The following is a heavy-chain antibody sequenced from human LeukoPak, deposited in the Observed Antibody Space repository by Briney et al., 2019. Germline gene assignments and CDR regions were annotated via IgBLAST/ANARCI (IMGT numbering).Heavy chain of an antibody. CDR2: INPNSGGT. J-gene: IGHJ4*02. CDR3: ARGGVLWFGELSYFDY. CDR1: GYTFTGYY. Sequence: ASVKVSCKASGYTFTGYYMHWVRQAPGQGLEWMGWINPNSGGTNYAQKFQGRVTMTRDTSISTAYMELSRLRSDDTAVYYCARGGVLWFGELSYFDYWGQGTLVTVSS. V-gene: IGHV1-2*02. D-gene: IGHD3-10*01.